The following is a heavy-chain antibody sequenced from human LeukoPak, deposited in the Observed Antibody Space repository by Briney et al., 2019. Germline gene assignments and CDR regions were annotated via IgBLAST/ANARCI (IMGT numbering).Heavy chain of an antibody. CDR3: ARSGYCSGGSCYPNYYYYYYMDV. Sequence: SETLSLTCAVYGGSFSGYYWSWVRQPPGKGLEWIGEINHSGSTNYNPSLKSRVTISVDTSKNQFSLKLSSVTAADTAVYYCARSGYCSGGSCYPNYYYYYYMDVWGKGTTVTISS. CDR1: GGSFSGYY. D-gene: IGHD2-15*01. CDR2: INHSGST. V-gene: IGHV4-34*01. J-gene: IGHJ6*03.